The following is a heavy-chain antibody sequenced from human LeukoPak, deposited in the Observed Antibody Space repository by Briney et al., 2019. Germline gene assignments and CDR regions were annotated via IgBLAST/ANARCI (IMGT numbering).Heavy chain of an antibody. Sequence: ASVKVSCKASGYSFTSYYMHWVRQAPGQGLEWVGIINPNVGSTSYAQRFQGRITLTRDTSTSTVYMELTSLRFDDTAVYYCARAPDNYGTDDYWGQGTLVTVSS. J-gene: IGHJ4*02. CDR2: INPNVGST. CDR1: GYSFTSYY. D-gene: IGHD5-18*01. V-gene: IGHV1-46*01. CDR3: ARAPDNYGTDDY.